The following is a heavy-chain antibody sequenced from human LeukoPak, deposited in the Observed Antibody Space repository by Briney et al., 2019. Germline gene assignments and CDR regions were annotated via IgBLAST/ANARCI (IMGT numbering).Heavy chain of an antibody. V-gene: IGHV3-53*01. CDR2: IYSGGST. CDR3: ARDRNTGYGMDV. J-gene: IGHJ6*02. Sequence: GGSLRLSCAASGFTVSSNYISWVRQAPGRGLEWVSVIYSGGSTYYADSVKGRFTISRDSSKNTLYLQMNSLRAEDTAMYYCARDRNTGYGMDVWGQGTTVTVSS. CDR1: GFTVSSNY. D-gene: IGHD2-8*02.